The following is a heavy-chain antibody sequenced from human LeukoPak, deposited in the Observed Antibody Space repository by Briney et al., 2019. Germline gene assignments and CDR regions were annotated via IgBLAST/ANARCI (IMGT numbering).Heavy chain of an antibody. J-gene: IGHJ4*02. V-gene: IGHV3-23*01. CDR1: GFTVSSYG. D-gene: IGHD7-27*01. CDR2: ISSRSVNT. Sequence: GGSLRLSCAASGFTVSSYGITWVRQTPGKGLEWVAAISSRSVNTYYADSVKGRFTISRDNSKNTLFLQMNSLRAEDTAVYYCANTGPYYFASWGQGTLVTVSS. CDR3: ANTGPYYFAS.